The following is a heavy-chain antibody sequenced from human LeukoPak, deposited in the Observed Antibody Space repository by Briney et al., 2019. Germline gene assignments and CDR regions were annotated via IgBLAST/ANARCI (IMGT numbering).Heavy chain of an antibody. CDR1: GYTFTGYY. Sequence: GASVKVSCKASGYTFTGYYMHWVRQAPGQGLEWMGWINPNSGGTNYAQKVQGRVTMTRDTSISTAYMELSRLRSDDTAVYYCARWGASSRTFDPWGQGTLVTVSS. V-gene: IGHV1-2*02. CDR2: INPNSGGT. D-gene: IGHD6-13*01. J-gene: IGHJ5*02. CDR3: ARWGASSRTFDP.